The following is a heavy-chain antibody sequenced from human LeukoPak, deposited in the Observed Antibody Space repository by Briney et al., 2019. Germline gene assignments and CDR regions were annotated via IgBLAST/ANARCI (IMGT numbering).Heavy chain of an antibody. CDR1: GYSFTSYW. V-gene: IGHV5-51*01. D-gene: IGHD2-2*01. CDR2: IYPGDSDT. CDR3: ARLTVPIVVVPAAILLVGATTGAFDI. J-gene: IGHJ3*02. Sequence: GESLKISCKGSGYSFTSYWIGWVRQMPGKGLEWMGIIYPGDSDTRYSPSFQGQVTISADKSISTAYLQWSSLKASDTAMYYCARLTVPIVVVPAAILLVGATTGAFDIWGQGTMVTVSS.